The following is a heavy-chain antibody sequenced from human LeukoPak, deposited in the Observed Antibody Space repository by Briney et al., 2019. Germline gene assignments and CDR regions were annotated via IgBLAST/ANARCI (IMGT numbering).Heavy chain of an antibody. CDR2: INIDGSST. Sequence: GGTLRLSCAASGVTFSSYWMHWVRQTPGEGLGWVSRINIDGSSTSYAHSVKGRFTIYRENANNTLYLHMHILRPHATPVFSFARSLASADWGQGTLVTVSS. J-gene: IGHJ4*02. D-gene: IGHD6-13*01. CDR3: ARSLASAD. V-gene: IGHV3-74*01. CDR1: GVTFSSYW.